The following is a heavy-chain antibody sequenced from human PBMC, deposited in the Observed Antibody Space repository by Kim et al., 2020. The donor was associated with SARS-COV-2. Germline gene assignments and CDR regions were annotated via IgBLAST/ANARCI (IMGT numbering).Heavy chain of an antibody. Sequence: SLKSRVTISVDTSKNQFSLKLGSVTAADTAVYYCARHDSSSYVYYYYMDVWGKGTTVTVSS. V-gene: IGHV4-59*08. CDR3: ARHDSSSYVYYYYMDV. J-gene: IGHJ6*03. D-gene: IGHD6-6*01.